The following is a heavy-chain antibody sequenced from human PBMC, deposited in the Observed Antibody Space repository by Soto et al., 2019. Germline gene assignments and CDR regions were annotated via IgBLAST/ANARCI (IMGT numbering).Heavy chain of an antibody. CDR2: ISGSGGST. CDR3: AKDLLAAPDAFDI. V-gene: IGHV3-23*01. J-gene: IGHJ3*02. D-gene: IGHD6-13*01. CDR1: GFTFSSYA. Sequence: GSLRLSCAASGFTFSSYAMSWVRQAPGKGLEWVSAISGSGGSTYYADSVKGRSTISRDNSKNTLYLQMNSLRAEDTAVYYCAKDLLAAPDAFDIWGQGTMVTVSS.